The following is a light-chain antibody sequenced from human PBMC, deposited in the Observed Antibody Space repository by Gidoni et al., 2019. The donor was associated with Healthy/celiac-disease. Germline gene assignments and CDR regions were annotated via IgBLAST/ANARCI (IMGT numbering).Light chain of an antibody. J-gene: IGKJ3*01. Sequence: DIVMTQSPHSLAVSLGERATINCKSSQSVLYSSNNKNYLAWYQQKPGQPPKLLIYWASTRESGVPDRFSGSGSGTDFTLTISSLQAEDVAVYYCQQYYSTPPTVGPGTKVDIK. CDR3: QQYYSTPPT. V-gene: IGKV4-1*01. CDR1: QSVLYSSNNKNY. CDR2: WAS.